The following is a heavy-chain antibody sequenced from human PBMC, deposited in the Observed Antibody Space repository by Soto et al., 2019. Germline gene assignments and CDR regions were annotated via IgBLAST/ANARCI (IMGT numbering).Heavy chain of an antibody. CDR3: ARHKTEYGRDV. Sequence: QLQLQESGPGLVKPSETLSLTCTVSGGSVSISSSTYYWGWISQPPGKGLEWIASISYNGRTYYNPSLKSRVTISVDTSKNQCSLKLNSVTAADTAMYYCARHKTEYGRDVWGQGTTVTVSS. CDR2: ISYNGRT. J-gene: IGHJ6*02. V-gene: IGHV4-39*01. CDR1: GGSVSISSSTYY.